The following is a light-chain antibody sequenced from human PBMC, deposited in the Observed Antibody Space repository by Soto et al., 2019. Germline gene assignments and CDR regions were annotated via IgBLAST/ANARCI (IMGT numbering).Light chain of an antibody. J-gene: IGLJ1*01. Sequence: ALTQPPSVSGAPGQRVTISCTGSSSNIGAGYDVHWYQQLPGTAPKLLIYGNSNRPSGVPDRFSGSKSGTSASLAITGLQAEDEADYYCQSYDSSLSAVFGTGTKVTVL. CDR1: SSNIGAGYD. V-gene: IGLV1-40*01. CDR2: GNS. CDR3: QSYDSSLSAV.